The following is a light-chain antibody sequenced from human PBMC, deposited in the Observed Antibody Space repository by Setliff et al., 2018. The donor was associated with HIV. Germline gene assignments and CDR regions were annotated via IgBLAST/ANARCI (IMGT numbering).Light chain of an antibody. CDR1: RSNIGSNT. J-gene: IGLJ2*01. Sequence: QAVVTQAPSASGTPGQRVTISCSGSRSNIGSNTVNWYQQLPGAAPKLLIYGNHQRPSGVPGRFSGSKSGTSASLAISGLQSEDEADYFCAAWGDGLKGVIFGGGTKVTVL. CDR3: AAWGDGLKGVI. V-gene: IGLV1-44*01. CDR2: GNH.